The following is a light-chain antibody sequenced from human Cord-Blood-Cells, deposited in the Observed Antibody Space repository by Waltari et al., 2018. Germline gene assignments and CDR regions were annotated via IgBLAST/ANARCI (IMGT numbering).Light chain of an antibody. CDR2: CAS. V-gene: IGKV3-20*01. CDR3: QQYGSSPPIT. Sequence: EIVLTQSPGTLSLSPGERATLSCRASQSVSSSYLAWYPQKPGQAPRLLIYCASSRATGIPDRFSGSGSGTDFTLTISRLEPEDFAVYYCQQYGSSPPITFGQGTRLEIK. CDR1: QSVSSSY. J-gene: IGKJ5*01.